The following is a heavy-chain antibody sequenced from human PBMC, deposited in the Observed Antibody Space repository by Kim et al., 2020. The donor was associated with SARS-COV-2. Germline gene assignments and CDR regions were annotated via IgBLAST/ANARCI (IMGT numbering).Heavy chain of an antibody. CDR3: ARLSQRVRGYGSGVKFDP. CDR1: GGSISSSSYY. V-gene: IGHV4-39*01. J-gene: IGHJ5*02. Sequence: SETLSLTCTVSGGSISSSSYYWGWIRQPPGKGLEWIGSIYYSGSTYYNPSLKSRVTISVDTSKNQFSLKLSSVTAADTAVYYCARLSQRVRGYGSGVKFDPWGQGTLVTVSS. D-gene: IGHD3-10*01. CDR2: IYYSGST.